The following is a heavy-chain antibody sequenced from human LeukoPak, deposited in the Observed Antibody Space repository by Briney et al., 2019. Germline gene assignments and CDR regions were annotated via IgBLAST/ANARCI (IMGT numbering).Heavy chain of an antibody. CDR2: IIPIFGTA. CDR1: GGTISSYA. Sequence: SVRVSCKASGGTISSYAISWVRQAPGQGLEWMGGIIPIFGTANYAQKFQGRVTITADESTSTAYMELSSLRSEDTAVYYCARECSSTSCYGPWFDYWGQGTLVPVSS. V-gene: IGHV1-69*13. CDR3: ARECSSTSCYGPWFDY. D-gene: IGHD2-2*01. J-gene: IGHJ4*02.